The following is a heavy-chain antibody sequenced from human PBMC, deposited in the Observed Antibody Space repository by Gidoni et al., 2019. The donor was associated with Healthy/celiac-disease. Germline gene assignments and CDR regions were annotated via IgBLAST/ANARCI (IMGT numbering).Heavy chain of an antibody. CDR1: GFTVSSTY. V-gene: IGHV3-66*02. D-gene: IGHD5-12*01. J-gene: IGHJ6*02. CDR3: ARDLKGYSGYDWGYYYYGMDV. Sequence: EVQLVESGGGLVQPGGSLRLSCAASGFTVSSTYMSWVRQAPGKGLEWVSVIYSGGSTYYADSVKGRFTISRDNSKNTLYLQMNSLRAEDTAVYYCARDLKGYSGYDWGYYYYGMDVWGQGTTVTVSS. CDR2: IYSGGST.